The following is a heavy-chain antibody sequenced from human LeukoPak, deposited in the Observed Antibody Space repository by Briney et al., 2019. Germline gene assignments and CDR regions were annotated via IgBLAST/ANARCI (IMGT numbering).Heavy chain of an antibody. V-gene: IGHV4-39*01. D-gene: IGHD2-2*01. CDR3: ALPDMWVGRYCSSTSCHQFDY. Sequence: SETLSLTRTVSGGSISSSSSYWGWIRQPPGKGLEWIGRIYYSGSTYYNPSLKSRVTISVDTPKNQFSLKLTSVTPADRAWYYCALPDMWVGRYCSSTSCHQFDYWGQGTLVTVPS. CDR2: IYYSGST. CDR1: GGSISSSSSY. J-gene: IGHJ4*02.